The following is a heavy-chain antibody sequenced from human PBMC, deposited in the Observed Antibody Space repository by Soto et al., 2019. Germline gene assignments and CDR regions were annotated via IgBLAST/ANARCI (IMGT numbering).Heavy chain of an antibody. D-gene: IGHD2-15*01. J-gene: IGHJ6*03. CDR1: GFTFSNYW. Sequence: EVQLVESGGGLVQPGGSLRLSCAASGFTFSNYWMYWVRQAPGKGLVWVSRTNSDGSTSSYADSVKGRFTISRDNAKTTLYLQMTSLRAEDTAVYYCARGDCVGGRCYSLAGSFYYYMDVWGKGTTVTVFS. V-gene: IGHV3-74*01. CDR3: ARGDCVGGRCYSLAGSFYYYMDV. CDR2: TNSDGSTS.